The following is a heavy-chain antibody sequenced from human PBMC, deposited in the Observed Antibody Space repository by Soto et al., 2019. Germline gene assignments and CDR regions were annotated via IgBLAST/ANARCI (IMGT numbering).Heavy chain of an antibody. CDR3: ARAPGIGYCSGGSCYVPYYFDY. CDR1: GGTFSSYA. V-gene: IGHV1-69*13. Sequence: SVKVSCKASGGTFSSYAISWVRQAPGQGLEWMGGIIPIFGTANYAQKFQGRVTITADESTSTAYMELSSLRSEDTAVYYCARAPGIGYCSGGSCYVPYYFDYWGQGTLVTVSS. CDR2: IIPIFGTA. J-gene: IGHJ4*02. D-gene: IGHD2-15*01.